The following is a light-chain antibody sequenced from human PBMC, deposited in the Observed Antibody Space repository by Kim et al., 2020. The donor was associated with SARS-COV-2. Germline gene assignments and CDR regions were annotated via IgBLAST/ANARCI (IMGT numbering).Light chain of an antibody. CDR1: QSVNSN. Sequence: VTPGETPTLSCRASQSVNSNLAWYQQRPGQAPRLLIYGASTRASGVPARFSGSGSGTEFTLTISSLQSEDFAVYYCQQFNNWPLYSFGQGTKLEI. CDR3: QQFNNWPLYS. V-gene: IGKV3-15*01. CDR2: GAS. J-gene: IGKJ2*03.